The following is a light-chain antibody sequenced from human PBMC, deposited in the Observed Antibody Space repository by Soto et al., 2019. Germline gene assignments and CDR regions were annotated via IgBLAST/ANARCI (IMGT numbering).Light chain of an antibody. V-gene: IGKV3-20*01. CDR2: AAS. Sequence: DIVLTQPPGSLSFSPGGRATLSCSPSQSVRSSYLAWFQQKPGQAPRLVIYAASSRATGIPDRFSGSGSGTDFTLTISRLEPEDFGVYYCQHYGASPWTFGQGTKVDIK. J-gene: IGKJ1*01. CDR1: QSVRSSY. CDR3: QHYGASPWT.